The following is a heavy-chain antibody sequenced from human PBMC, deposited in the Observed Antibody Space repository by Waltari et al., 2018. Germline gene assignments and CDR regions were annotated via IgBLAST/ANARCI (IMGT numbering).Heavy chain of an antibody. D-gene: IGHD6-13*01. J-gene: IGHJ6*03. V-gene: IGHV3-30*18. Sequence: QVQLVESGGGVVQPGRSLRLSCAASGFTFSSYGMHWVRQAPGKGLEWVAVISYDGSNKYYADSVKCRFTISRDNSKNTLYLQMNSLRAEDTAVYYCAKDTLAAAGTGYYYYYMDVWGKGTTVTVSS. CDR3: AKDTLAAAGTGYYYYYMDV. CDR1: GFTFSSYG. CDR2: ISYDGSNK.